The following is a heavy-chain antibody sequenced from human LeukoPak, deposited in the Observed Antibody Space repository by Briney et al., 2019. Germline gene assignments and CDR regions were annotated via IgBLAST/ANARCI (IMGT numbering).Heavy chain of an antibody. V-gene: IGHV3-30-3*01. CDR1: GFTFTAYL. D-gene: IGHD3-22*01. J-gene: IGHJ4*02. Sequence: GRSLRLSCAASGFTFTAYLIHWVRQAQGKGLEWVAVMSSDGNAMFYADSVKGRFTISRDNSKNTLYLQMNSLRAEDTAVYYCVRESEYNFDHSASFDYWGQGTLVTVSS. CDR2: MSSDGNAM. CDR3: VRESEYNFDHSASFDY.